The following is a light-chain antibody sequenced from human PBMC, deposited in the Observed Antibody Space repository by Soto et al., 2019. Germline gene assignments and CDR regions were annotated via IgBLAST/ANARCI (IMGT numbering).Light chain of an antibody. Sequence: EIVLTQSPGTLSLSPGERATLSCRASQTITTLAWYQRKPGQAPRLLIYRVSSRATGVPDRFSGSGSGTDYTLTISRLEPEDFVVYYCQQYGNLPLTFGGGTKVDIK. CDR1: QTITT. CDR3: QQYGNLPLT. V-gene: IGKV3-20*01. J-gene: IGKJ4*01. CDR2: RVS.